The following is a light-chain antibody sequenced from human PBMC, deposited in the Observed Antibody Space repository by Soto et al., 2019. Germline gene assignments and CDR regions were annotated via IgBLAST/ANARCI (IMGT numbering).Light chain of an antibody. V-gene: IGKV3-20*01. Sequence: EIVLTQSPCTLSLSPGERPTFSCRPSQSVSSNYLAWYQQKPGQAPRLLIYGAFKRATGIPDRFSGSGSGTDFTLTISRMEPEDFAVYCCQQYGSSPRTFGQGTKVDIK. CDR3: QQYGSSPRT. CDR2: GAF. J-gene: IGKJ1*01. CDR1: QSVSSNY.